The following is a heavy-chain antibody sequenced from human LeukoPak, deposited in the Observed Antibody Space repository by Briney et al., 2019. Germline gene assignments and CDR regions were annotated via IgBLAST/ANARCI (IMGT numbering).Heavy chain of an antibody. J-gene: IGHJ4*02. CDR2: IYYTGAA. CDR1: GGSISGYF. V-gene: IGHV4-59*01. Sequence: SETLSLTCSVSGGSISGYFWGWIRQPPGEGLQFIGYIYYTGAASYNPSLSGRVTMSVDTSTSTVYMELSSLRSEDTAVYYCARDGDYLYYFDYWGQGTLVTVSS. D-gene: IGHD4-17*01. CDR3: ARDGDYLYYFDY.